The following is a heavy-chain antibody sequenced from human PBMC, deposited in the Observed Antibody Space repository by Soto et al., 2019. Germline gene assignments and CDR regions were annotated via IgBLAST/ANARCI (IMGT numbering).Heavy chain of an antibody. J-gene: IGHJ4*02. Sequence: PSETLSLTCTVSGGSISSSSYYWGWIRHPPGKGLEWIGSIYYSGSTYYNPSLKSRVTISVDTSKNQFSLKLSSVTAADTAVYYCARQEGDWNYEVGGTWFDYWGQGTLVTVSS. V-gene: IGHV4-39*01. CDR3: ARQEGDWNYEVGGTWFDY. D-gene: IGHD1-7*01. CDR1: GGSISSSSYY. CDR2: IYYSGST.